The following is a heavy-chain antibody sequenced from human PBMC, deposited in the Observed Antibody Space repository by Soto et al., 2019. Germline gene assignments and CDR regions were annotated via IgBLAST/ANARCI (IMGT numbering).Heavy chain of an antibody. Sequence: EVQLVESGGVVVQPGGSLRLSCAASGFTFDDYTMHWVRQAPGKGLEWVSLISWDGGSTYYADSVKGRFTISRDNSKNSLYRQMNSLRTEDTALYYCAKTPGYSSGWYVWGFDYWGQGTLVTVSS. D-gene: IGHD6-19*01. CDR3: AKTPGYSSGWYVWGFDY. V-gene: IGHV3-43*01. CDR2: ISWDGGST. CDR1: GFTFDDYT. J-gene: IGHJ4*02.